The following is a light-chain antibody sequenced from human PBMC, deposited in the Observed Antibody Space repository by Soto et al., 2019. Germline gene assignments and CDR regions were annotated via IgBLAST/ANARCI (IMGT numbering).Light chain of an antibody. CDR3: QEDGGSPQT. CDR1: ESVSSSY. J-gene: IGKJ1*01. V-gene: IGKV3-20*01. CDR2: GAS. Sequence: EIVLTQSPGTLSLSPGERATLSCRATESVSSSYLAWYQQKPGQAPSLLIYGASTRATGIPDRFSGSGSGPNFSLTISTLEPEESELYYCQEDGGSPQTFGQGTNVESK.